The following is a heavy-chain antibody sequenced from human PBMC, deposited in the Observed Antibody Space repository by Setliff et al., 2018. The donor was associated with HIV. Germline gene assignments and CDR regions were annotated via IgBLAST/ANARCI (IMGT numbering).Heavy chain of an antibody. CDR2: IYYTGIT. CDR1: GDSISSSNYY. J-gene: IGHJ6*02. CDR3: ASGIAAASPNYYYYFGMDV. V-gene: IGHV4-39*01. D-gene: IGHD6-13*01. Sequence: SETLSLTCSVSGDSISSSNYYWGWIRQPPGKGLDWIGSIYYTGITYYNPSLKSRVTISVDTSKNQFSLKLSSVTAADTAVYYCASGIAAASPNYYYYFGMDVWGQGTTVTVSS.